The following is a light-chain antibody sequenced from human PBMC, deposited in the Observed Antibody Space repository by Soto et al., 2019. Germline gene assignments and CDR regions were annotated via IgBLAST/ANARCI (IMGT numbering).Light chain of an antibody. CDR2: EGS. Sequence: QSVLTQPRSVSGSPGQSVTISCSGTSSDVGGYDYVSWSQQHPGKAPKLIIYEGSKRPSGVPDRFSGSKSGNTASLTISGLQAEDEADYYCCSYAGTCTWKFGGGTKLTVL. CDR1: SSDVGGYDY. CDR3: CSYAGTCTWK. J-gene: IGLJ3*02. V-gene: IGLV2-11*01.